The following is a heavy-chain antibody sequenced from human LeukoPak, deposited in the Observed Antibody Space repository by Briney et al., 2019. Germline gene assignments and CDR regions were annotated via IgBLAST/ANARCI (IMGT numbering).Heavy chain of an antibody. CDR1: GFTFSDYY. CDR2: ISSSGSTR. J-gene: IGHJ4*02. Sequence: GGSLRLSCAASGFTFSDYYMSWIRQAPGKGLEWVSYISSSGSTRHYADSVKGRFTISRDSAKKSLYLRMNSLGAEDTAVYYCARNWNSAFDWGQGTLVTVSS. V-gene: IGHV3-11*04. CDR3: ARNWNSAFD. D-gene: IGHD1-7*01.